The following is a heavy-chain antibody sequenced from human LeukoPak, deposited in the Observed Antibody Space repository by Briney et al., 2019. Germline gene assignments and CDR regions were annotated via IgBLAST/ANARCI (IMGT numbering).Heavy chain of an antibody. D-gene: IGHD3-22*01. CDR1: GFTFSTYN. V-gene: IGHV3-30*03. CDR3: ARDPRGPTAYDHSGRDTFDS. J-gene: IGHJ4*02. Sequence: GGSLRLSCAASGFTFSTYNMNWVRQAPGKGLDWVAVVLYDGDTKYYADSVKGRFTISRDKSKNTVYLQMNSLRAEDTAVYYCARDPRGPTAYDHSGRDTFDSWGQGTLVTVSS. CDR2: VLYDGDTK.